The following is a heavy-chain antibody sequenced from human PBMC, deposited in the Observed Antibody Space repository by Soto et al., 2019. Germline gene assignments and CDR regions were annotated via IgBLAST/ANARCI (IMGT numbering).Heavy chain of an antibody. D-gene: IGHD2-2*01. CDR3: QGSCSSTRCYDNWFDP. Sequence: SETLSLTCAVYGGSFSGYYWSWIRQPPGKGLEWIGEINHSGSTNYNPSLKSRVTISVDTSKNQFSLKLSSVTAADTAVYYCQGSCSSTRCYDNWFDPWGQGTLVTVSS. V-gene: IGHV4-34*01. CDR1: GGSFSGYY. J-gene: IGHJ5*01. CDR2: INHSGST.